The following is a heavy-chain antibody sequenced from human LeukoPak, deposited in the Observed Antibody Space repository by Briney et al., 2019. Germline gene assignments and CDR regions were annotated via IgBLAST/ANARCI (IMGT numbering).Heavy chain of an antibody. CDR3: ATYSSGNGREFQH. J-gene: IGHJ1*01. Sequence: GGSLRLSCTASGFTFSNNWMSWVRQAPGKGLEWVANIKQDGSEKYYADSVKGRFTISRDTAKNSLYLQMNSLRAEDTAVYYCATYSSGNGREFQHWGQGTLVTVSS. V-gene: IGHV3-7*01. CDR2: IKQDGSEK. CDR1: GFTFSNNW. D-gene: IGHD3-22*01.